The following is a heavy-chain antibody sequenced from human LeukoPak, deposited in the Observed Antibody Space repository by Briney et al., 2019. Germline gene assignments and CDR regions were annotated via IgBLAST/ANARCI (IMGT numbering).Heavy chain of an antibody. J-gene: IGHJ4*02. V-gene: IGHV4-39*01. CDR2: IYYSGST. CDR3: AKAGVRYFDSSGLYAFDF. Sequence: SETLSLTRAVSGGSISSTSYYWAWIRQPPGKGLEWIGTIYYSGSTYHNPSLKSRVTLSVDTSRNQFSLRLSSVDAADTAVYYCAKAGVRYFDSSGLYAFDFWGQGTLVTVSS. CDR1: GGSISSTSYY. D-gene: IGHD3-22*01.